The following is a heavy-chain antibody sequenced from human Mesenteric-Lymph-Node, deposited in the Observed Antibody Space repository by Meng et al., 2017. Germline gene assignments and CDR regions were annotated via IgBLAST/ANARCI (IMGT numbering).Heavy chain of an antibody. CDR1: GGSISSGGYY. CDR3: ARAGIAAAGIEVYFQH. Sequence: QGQLQQWGAGLVKPSGTLSLTCTVSGGSISSGGYYWSWIRQHPGKGLEWIGYIYYSGSTYYNPSLKSRVTISVDTSKNQFSLKLSSVTAADTAVYYCARAGIAAAGIEVYFQHWGQGTLVTVSS. D-gene: IGHD6-13*01. CDR2: IYYSGST. V-gene: IGHV4-31*03. J-gene: IGHJ1*01.